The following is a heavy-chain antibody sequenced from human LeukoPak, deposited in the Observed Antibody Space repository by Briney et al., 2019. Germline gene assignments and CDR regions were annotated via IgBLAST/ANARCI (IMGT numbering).Heavy chain of an antibody. D-gene: IGHD6-19*01. J-gene: IGHJ4*02. CDR3: AKDVVGQQWPENY. CDR2: ISYDGSNK. CDR1: GFTFSSYA. Sequence: GGSLRLSCAASGFTFSSYAMHWVRQAPGKGLEWVAVISYDGSNKYYADSVKGRFTISRDNSKNTLYLQMNSLRAEDTAVYYCAKDVVGQQWPENYWGQGTLVTVSS. V-gene: IGHV3-30*04.